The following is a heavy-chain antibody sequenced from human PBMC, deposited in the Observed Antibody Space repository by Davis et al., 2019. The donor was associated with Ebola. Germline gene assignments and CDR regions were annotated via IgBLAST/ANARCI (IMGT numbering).Heavy chain of an antibody. V-gene: IGHV3-53*01. CDR2: IYASGNA. J-gene: IGHJ3*02. CDR3: AKTLGSGSFWAAFEM. Sequence: GESLKISCAASGFAVSGNYINWVRQAPGKRPEWVSVIYASGNAYYADSVKGRFTISRDNSKNTLYLQMDSLRAEDTAIYFCAKTLGSGSFWAAFEMWGQGTKVTVSS. CDR1: GFAVSGNY. D-gene: IGHD1-26*01.